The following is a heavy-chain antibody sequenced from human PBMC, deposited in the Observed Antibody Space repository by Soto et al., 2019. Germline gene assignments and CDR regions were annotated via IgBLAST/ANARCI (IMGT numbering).Heavy chain of an antibody. D-gene: IGHD3-9*01. CDR2: IYPGDSDT. J-gene: IGHJ5*02. CDR3: ARRPRRYFDWRGWFDP. CDR1: GYSFTSYW. V-gene: IGHV5-51*03. Sequence: EVQLVQSGAEVKKPGESLKISCKGSGYSFTSYWIGWVRQMPGKGLEWMGIIYPGDSDTRYSPSFQGQVTISADKSISTAYLQWSSLKASDTAMYYCARRPRRYFDWRGWFDPWGQGTLVTVSS.